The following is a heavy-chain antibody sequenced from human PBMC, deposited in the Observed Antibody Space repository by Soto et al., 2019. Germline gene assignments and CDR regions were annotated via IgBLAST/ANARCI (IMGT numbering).Heavy chain of an antibody. D-gene: IGHD6-6*01. J-gene: IGHJ6*02. CDR1: GFTFSSYA. Sequence: PGVSLRLSCAASGFTFSSYAMSWLRQAPGKGLEWVSAISGSGGSTYYADSAKGRFTISRDNSKNTLYLQMNSLRAEDTAVYYCARGEQLAYGMDVWGQGTTVTVSS. CDR3: ARGEQLAYGMDV. CDR2: ISGSGGST. V-gene: IGHV3-23*01.